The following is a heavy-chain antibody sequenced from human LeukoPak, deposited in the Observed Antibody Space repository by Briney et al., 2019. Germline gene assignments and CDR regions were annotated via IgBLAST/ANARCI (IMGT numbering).Heavy chain of an antibody. Sequence: SGTLSLTCAVSGGSISSSNWWSWVRQPPGKGLEWIGEIYHSGSTNYNPSLKSRVTISVDKSKNQFSLKLSSVTAADTAVYYCATPSGFDCSGGSCYSSGPLEYFQHWGQGTLVTVSS. CDR3: ATPSGFDCSGGSCYSSGPLEYFQH. CDR2: IYHSGST. CDR1: GGSISSSNW. J-gene: IGHJ1*01. V-gene: IGHV4-4*02. D-gene: IGHD2-15*01.